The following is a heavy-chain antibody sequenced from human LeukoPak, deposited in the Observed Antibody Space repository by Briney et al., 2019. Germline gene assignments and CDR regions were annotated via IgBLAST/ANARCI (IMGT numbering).Heavy chain of an antibody. CDR3: ARDLGGVVGYCSGGSCYSRFNWFDP. Sequence: GASVKVSCKASGGTFSSYAISWVRQAPGQGLEWMGGIIPIFGTANYAQKFQGRVTITADKSTSTAYMELSSLRSEDTAVYYCARDLGGVVGYCSGGSCYSRFNWFDPWGQGTLVTVSS. J-gene: IGHJ5*02. V-gene: IGHV1-69*06. CDR1: GGTFSSYA. CDR2: IIPIFGTA. D-gene: IGHD2-15*01.